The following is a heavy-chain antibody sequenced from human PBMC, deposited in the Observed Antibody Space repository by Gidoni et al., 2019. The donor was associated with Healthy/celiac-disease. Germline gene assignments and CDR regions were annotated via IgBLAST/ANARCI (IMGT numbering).Heavy chain of an antibody. CDR1: GRTFSSYA. CDR2: IIPIFGTA. Sequence: QVQLVQSGAEVKKPGSSVKVSCKASGRTFSSYAISWVRQAPGQGLEWMGGIIPIFGTANYAQKFQGRVTITADESTSTAYMELSSLRSEDTAVYYCARTYYDSSGYTYYYYYYGMDVWGQGTTVTVSS. CDR3: ARTYYDSSGYTYYYYYYGMDV. J-gene: IGHJ6*02. V-gene: IGHV1-69*01. D-gene: IGHD3-22*01.